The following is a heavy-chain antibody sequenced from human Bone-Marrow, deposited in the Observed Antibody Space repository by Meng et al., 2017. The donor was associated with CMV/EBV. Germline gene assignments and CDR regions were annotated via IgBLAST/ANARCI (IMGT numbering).Heavy chain of an antibody. CDR1: GFTFSSYD. D-gene: IGHD3-22*01. J-gene: IGHJ2*01. Sequence: LSLTCAASGFTFSSYDMHWVRQATGKGLEWVSAIGTAGDTYYPGSVKGRFTISRENAKNSLYLQMNSLRAGDTAVYYCARMGDDSSGWYFDLWGRGTLVT. CDR3: ARMGDDSSGWYFDL. V-gene: IGHV3-13*01. CDR2: IGTAGDT.